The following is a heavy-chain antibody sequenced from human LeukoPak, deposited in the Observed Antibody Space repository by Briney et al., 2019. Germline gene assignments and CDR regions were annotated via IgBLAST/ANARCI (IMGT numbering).Heavy chain of an antibody. CDR1: GFTFSSYW. D-gene: IGHD3-3*01. Sequence: GGSLRLSCAASGFTFSSYWMSWVRQAPGKGVEWVANKKQDGREKYYVDSVKGRFTISRDNDKHSLYLQMNSLRAEDTAVYYCERAERRTIFGVVIAKSGFDYWGQGTLVTVSS. CDR3: ERAERRTIFGVVIAKSGFDY. V-gene: IGHV3-7*01. CDR2: KKQDGREK. J-gene: IGHJ4*02.